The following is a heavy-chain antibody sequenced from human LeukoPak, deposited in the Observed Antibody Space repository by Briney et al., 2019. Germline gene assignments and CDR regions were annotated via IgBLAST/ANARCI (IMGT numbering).Heavy chain of an antibody. Sequence: PGASVKVSCKASGYTFTGYYMHWVRQAPGQGLEWMGWINPNSGGTNYAQKFQGRVTMTRDTSISTAYMELSRLRSDDTAVYYCARDYKQPQYYYYYYYMDVWGKGTTVTVSS. V-gene: IGHV1-2*02. CDR1: GYTFTGYY. J-gene: IGHJ6*03. CDR2: INPNSGGT. CDR3: ARDYKQPQYYYYYYYMDV. D-gene: IGHD3-10*01.